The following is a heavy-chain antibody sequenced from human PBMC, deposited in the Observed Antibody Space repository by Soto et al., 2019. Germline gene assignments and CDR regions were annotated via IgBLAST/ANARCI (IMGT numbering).Heavy chain of an antibody. CDR3: ARGDSGPGGGPFPSSDF. J-gene: IGHJ4*02. Sequence: HEHLVQSGAEVKRPGASLKVSCKASTYTFTDYYIHWVRQAPGQGLEWMGWIDPGSGATNYAPNFRGRVTRTTDTSTNTASMDLTSLTPADTAVYSCARGDSGPGGGPFPSSDFWGQEPWSSSPQ. D-gene: IGHD2-15*01. CDR1: TYTFTDYY. CDR2: IDPGSGAT. V-gene: IGHV1-2*02.